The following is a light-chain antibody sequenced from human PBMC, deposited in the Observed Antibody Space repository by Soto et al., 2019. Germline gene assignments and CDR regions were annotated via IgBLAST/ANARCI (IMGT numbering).Light chain of an antibody. CDR1: QSVSSNQ. CDR3: QQYGSSTWT. CDR2: GAS. V-gene: IGKV3-20*01. J-gene: IGKJ1*01. Sequence: EIVLTQSPGTLSLSPGERATLSCRASQSVSSNQLAWYQQKPGQAPRLLIYGASSRATGIPDRFSGSGSGTDFTLTISRLEPEDFAVYYCQQYGSSTWTFGQGTKVDIK.